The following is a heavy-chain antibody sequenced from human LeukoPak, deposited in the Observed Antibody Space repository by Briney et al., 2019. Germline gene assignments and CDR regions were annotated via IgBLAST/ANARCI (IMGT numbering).Heavy chain of an antibody. V-gene: IGHV3-23*01. CDR1: GFTFSSYA. J-gene: IGHJ6*02. CDR3: AKDQSTHDYGDYVPYYYYGMDV. D-gene: IGHD4-17*01. CDR2: ISGSGGST. Sequence: GGSLRLSCAASGFTFSSYAMSWVRQVPGKGLEWVSAISGSGGSTYYADSVKGRFTISRDNSKNTLYLQMNSLRAEDTAVYYCAKDQSTHDYGDYVPYYYYGMDVWGQGTTVTVCS.